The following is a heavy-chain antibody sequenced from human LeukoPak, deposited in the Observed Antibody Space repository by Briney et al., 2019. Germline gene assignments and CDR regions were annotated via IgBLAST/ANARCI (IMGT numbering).Heavy chain of an antibody. J-gene: IGHJ4*02. CDR3: ARARDSSWDY. V-gene: IGHV3-30-3*01. Sequence: PGGSLRLSCAASGFTFSSYSLHWVRQAPGKGLEWVAVISFDGSIQKYADSVRGRFTISRDNSKNTLYLQMNSLRAEDTAVYYCARARDSSWDYWGQGTLVTVSS. CDR1: GFTFSSYS. CDR2: ISFDGSIQ. D-gene: IGHD6-13*01.